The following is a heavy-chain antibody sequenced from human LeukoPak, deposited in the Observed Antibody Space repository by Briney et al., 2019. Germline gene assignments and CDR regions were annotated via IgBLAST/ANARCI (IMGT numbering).Heavy chain of an antibody. D-gene: IGHD2-15*01. CDR3: ARPAVDCSGGSCYSSRPHYFDY. J-gene: IGHJ4*02. V-gene: IGHV5-51*01. CDR1: ASIFTTYW. Sequence: LGASLQISCKGSASIFTTYWVAWVRELPGKGLEWMGIIYPGDSDTRYSPSFQGQVTISADKSISTAYLRWSSLKASDTAMYYCARPAVDCSGGSCYSSRPHYFDYWGQGTLVTVSS. CDR2: IYPGDSDT.